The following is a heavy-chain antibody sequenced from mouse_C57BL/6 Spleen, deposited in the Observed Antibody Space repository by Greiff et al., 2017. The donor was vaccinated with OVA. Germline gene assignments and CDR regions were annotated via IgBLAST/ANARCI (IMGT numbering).Heavy chain of an antibody. CDR2: IYPGNSDT. J-gene: IGHJ1*03. Sequence: VQLQQSGTVLARPGASVKMSCKTSGYTFTSYWMHWVKQRPGQGLEWIGAIYPGNSDTSYNQKFKGKAKLTAVTSASTAYMELSSLTNEDSAVCYCTSSYGNGGWYFDVWGTGTTVTVSS. CDR3: TSSYGNGGWYFDV. CDR1: GYTFTSYW. V-gene: IGHV1-5*01. D-gene: IGHD2-1*01.